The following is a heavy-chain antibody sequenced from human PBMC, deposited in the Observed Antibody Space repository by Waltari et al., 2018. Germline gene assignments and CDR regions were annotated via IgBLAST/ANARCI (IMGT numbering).Heavy chain of an antibody. Sequence: QVQLQESGPGLVKPSQTLSLTCTVSGGSISSGSYYWSWIRQPAGKGLEWIGRIDTSGSTNYNPSRKSRVTISVDTSKNQFSLKLSSVTAADTAVYYCARVSRARYSSSWYYFDYWGQGTLVTVSS. J-gene: IGHJ4*02. CDR2: IDTSGST. CDR1: GGSISSGSYY. V-gene: IGHV4-61*02. D-gene: IGHD6-13*01. CDR3: ARVSRARYSSSWYYFDY.